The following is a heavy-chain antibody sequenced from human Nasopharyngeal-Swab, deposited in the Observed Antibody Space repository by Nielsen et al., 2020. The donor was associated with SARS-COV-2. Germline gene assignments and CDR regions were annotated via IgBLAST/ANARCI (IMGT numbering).Heavy chain of an antibody. V-gene: IGHV3-9*01. CDR2: ISWNSGAI. CDR1: GFSFNDYA. D-gene: IGHD5-12*01. J-gene: IGHJ6*02. CDR3: AKDMSPLTGYDESYYYGMDV. Sequence: GGFLRLSCAASGFSFNDYAMHWVRQVPGKGLEWVSGISWNSGAIVYADSVRGRFTISRDNSKNSLYLQMNSLRVEDTALYYCAKDMSPLTGYDESYYYGMDVWGQGTTVTVSS.